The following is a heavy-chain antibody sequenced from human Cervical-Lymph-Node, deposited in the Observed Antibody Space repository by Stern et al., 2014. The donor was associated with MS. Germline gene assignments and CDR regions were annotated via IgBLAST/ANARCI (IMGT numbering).Heavy chain of an antibody. CDR1: GFTFSSYG. CDR3: ARSSSPSPYYYYGMDV. V-gene: IGHV3-33*01. CDR2: IWDDGSNK. D-gene: IGHD6-13*01. J-gene: IGHJ6*02. Sequence: VQLVESGGGVVQPGRSLRLSCAASGFTFSSYGMHWVRQAPGKGLAWEAVIWDDGSNKYYADSVKGRFTISRDNSKNTLYLQMNSLRAEDTAVYYCARSSSPSPYYYYGMDVWGQGTTVTVSS.